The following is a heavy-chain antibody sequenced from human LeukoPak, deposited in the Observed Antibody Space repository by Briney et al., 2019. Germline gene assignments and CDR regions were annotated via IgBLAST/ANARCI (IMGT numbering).Heavy chain of an antibody. D-gene: IGHD3-22*01. J-gene: IGHJ4*02. CDR1: GYTFTGYF. CDR2: INPNSGGT. V-gene: IGHV1-2*02. CDR3: AIGVPNYYDSSGYYYPFFDY. Sequence: ASVKVSCKASGYTFTGYFLHWVRQAPGQGLEWMGWINPNSGGTNYAQKFQGRVTMTRDTSISTAYMELSRLRSDDTAVYYCAIGVPNYYDSSGYYYPFFDYWGQGTLVTVSS.